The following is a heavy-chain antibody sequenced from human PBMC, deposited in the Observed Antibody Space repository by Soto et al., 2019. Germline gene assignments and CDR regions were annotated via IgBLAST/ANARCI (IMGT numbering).Heavy chain of an antibody. V-gene: IGHV1-69*04. CDR2: IIPSLGIA. Sequence: ASVKVSCKASGGTFSSYTISWVRQAPGQGLEWMGRIIPSLGIANYAQKFQGRVTITADTSTSTAYMELSSLRSEDTAVYYCARDYFLEWLGIDYWGQGTLVTVSS. CDR1: GGTFSSYT. D-gene: IGHD3-3*01. CDR3: ARDYFLEWLGIDY. J-gene: IGHJ4*02.